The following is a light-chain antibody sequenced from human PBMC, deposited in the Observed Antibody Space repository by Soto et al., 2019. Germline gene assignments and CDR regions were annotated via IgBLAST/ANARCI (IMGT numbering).Light chain of an antibody. CDR1: QYISSW. CDR2: AAS. CDR3: LQSNSFPHT. J-gene: IGKJ2*01. V-gene: IGKV1-12*01. Sequence: DIQMTQSPSSVSASVGDRLTITCRASQYISSWLAWYQQKPGKGPKLVIYAASSLQSGVPSRFSGSGSGTDFALTISSLQPEDFATYYCLQSNSFPHTFGQGTKLEIK.